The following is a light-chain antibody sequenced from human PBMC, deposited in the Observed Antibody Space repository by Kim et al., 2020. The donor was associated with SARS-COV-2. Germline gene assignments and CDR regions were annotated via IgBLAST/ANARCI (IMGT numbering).Light chain of an antibody. V-gene: IGKV3-15*01. CDR1: QSVNSN. Sequence: EIVVTQSPGTLSVSAGERATLSCRASQSVNSNVAWYQQKPGQAPRLLISGASTRATGIPDRFSGSGSGTEFTLTISSLQSEDFAVYYCQQYNSWPRTFGQGTKVEIK. CDR3: QQYNSWPRT. J-gene: IGKJ1*01. CDR2: GAS.